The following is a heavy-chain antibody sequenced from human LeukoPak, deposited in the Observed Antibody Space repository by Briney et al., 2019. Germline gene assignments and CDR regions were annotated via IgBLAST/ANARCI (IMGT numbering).Heavy chain of an antibody. D-gene: IGHD1-14*01. CDR1: GFTLSSYW. Sequence: GGSLRLSCAPSGFTLSSYWMHRVRQAPGKRLVWVSRINSDGSTTSYADSVKGRFTISRDNAKNSLYLQMNSLRDEDTAVYYCARRKDSDYWGQGTLVTVSS. CDR3: ARRKDSDY. V-gene: IGHV3-74*01. J-gene: IGHJ4*02. CDR2: INSDGSTT.